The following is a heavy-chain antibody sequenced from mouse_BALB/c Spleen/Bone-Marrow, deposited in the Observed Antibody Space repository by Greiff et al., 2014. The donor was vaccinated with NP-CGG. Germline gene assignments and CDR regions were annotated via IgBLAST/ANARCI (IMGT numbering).Heavy chain of an antibody. V-gene: IGHV5-12-1*01. Sequence: EVKLQESGGGLVKPGGSLKLSCAASGFAFSSYGMSWVRQTPEKRLEWVAYISHGGSNTYYSDTVKGRFTISRDNAKNTLYLQMCRLKTEDKAIYYSTKHGGCYQCYYAMDYWGQGTSVTVSS. CDR3: TKHGGCYQCYYAMDY. CDR2: ISHGGSNT. D-gene: IGHD1-1*02. J-gene: IGHJ4*01. CDR1: GFAFSSYG.